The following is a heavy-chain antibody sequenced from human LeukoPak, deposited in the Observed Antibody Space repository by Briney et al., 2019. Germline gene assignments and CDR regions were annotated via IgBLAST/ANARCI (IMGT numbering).Heavy chain of an antibody. J-gene: IGHJ4*02. D-gene: IGHD6-19*01. Sequence: GGSLRLSCAASGFTFSSYSMNWVRQAPGKGLEWVSSISSSSSYIYYADSVKGRFTISRDNAKNSLYLQMNSLRAEDTAVYYCATRLEGYSSGWQFDYWGQGTLVTVSS. V-gene: IGHV3-21*01. CDR1: GFTFSSYS. CDR2: ISSSSSYI. CDR3: ATRLEGYSSGWQFDY.